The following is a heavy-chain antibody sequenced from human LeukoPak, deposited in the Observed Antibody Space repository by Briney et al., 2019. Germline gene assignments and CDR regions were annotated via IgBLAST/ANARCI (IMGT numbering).Heavy chain of an antibody. Sequence: GASMKVSCKASGGTFSSYAISWVRQAPGQGLEWMGGIIPIFGTANYAQKFQGRVTITTDESTSTAYMELSSLRSEDTAVYYCAGASRGGGYEWYNWFDPWGQGTLVTVSS. CDR2: IIPIFGTA. V-gene: IGHV1-69*05. CDR3: AGASRGGGYEWYNWFDP. J-gene: IGHJ5*02. D-gene: IGHD3-22*01. CDR1: GGTFSSYA.